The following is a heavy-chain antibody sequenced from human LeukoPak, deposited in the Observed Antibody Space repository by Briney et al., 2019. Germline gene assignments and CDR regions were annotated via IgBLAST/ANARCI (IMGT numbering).Heavy chain of an antibody. D-gene: IGHD3-22*01. Sequence: GGSLRLSCAASGFTFTSYSANWVRQAPGKGLEWVSYISSSGSTIYYADSVKGRFTISRDNAKNSLYLQMNSLRAEDTAVYYCARDHYYDSSGYSYYFDYWGQGTLVTVSS. CDR1: GFTFTSYS. V-gene: IGHV3-48*01. CDR3: ARDHYYDSSGYSYYFDY. CDR2: ISSSGSTI. J-gene: IGHJ4*02.